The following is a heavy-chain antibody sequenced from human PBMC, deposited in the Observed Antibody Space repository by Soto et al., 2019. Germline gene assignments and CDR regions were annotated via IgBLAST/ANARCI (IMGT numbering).Heavy chain of an antibody. Sequence: QVQLVQSGAEVKKPGASVKVSCKASGYTFTGYYMHWVRQAPGQGLEWMGWINPNSGGTSYAQKFQGWVTMTRDTSISTAYMELSRLRSDDTAVYYCARGTIDGSSSIDYWGQGTLVTVSS. D-gene: IGHD6-6*01. CDR1: GYTFTGYY. CDR2: INPNSGGT. CDR3: ARGTIDGSSSIDY. V-gene: IGHV1-2*04. J-gene: IGHJ4*02.